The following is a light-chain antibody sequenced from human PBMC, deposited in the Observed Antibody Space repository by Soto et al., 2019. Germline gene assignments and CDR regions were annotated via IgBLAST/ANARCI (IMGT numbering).Light chain of an antibody. CDR1: SSDVGGYNY. CDR3: NSYTSSSTHV. J-gene: IGLJ1*01. Sequence: QAVLTQPASVSGSPGQSITISCTGTSSDVGGYNYVSWYQQHPGKAPTLMIYDVSNRPSGVSNRFSGSKSGNTASLTISGLQAEDEADYYCNSYTSSSTHVFGAGTKVTVL. V-gene: IGLV2-14*01. CDR2: DVS.